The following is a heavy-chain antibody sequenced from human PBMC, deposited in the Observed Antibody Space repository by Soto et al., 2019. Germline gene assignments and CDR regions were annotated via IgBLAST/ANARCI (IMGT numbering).Heavy chain of an antibody. D-gene: IGHD6-19*01. Sequence: ASVKVSCKASGYTFTSYGISWVRQAPGQGLEWMGWSSAYNGNTNYAQKLQGRVTMTTDTSTSTAYMELRSLRSDDTAVYYCARDEKWLDSDPWDYWGQGTLVTVYS. CDR2: SSAYNGNT. V-gene: IGHV1-18*04. J-gene: IGHJ4*02. CDR3: ARDEKWLDSDPWDY. CDR1: GYTFTSYG.